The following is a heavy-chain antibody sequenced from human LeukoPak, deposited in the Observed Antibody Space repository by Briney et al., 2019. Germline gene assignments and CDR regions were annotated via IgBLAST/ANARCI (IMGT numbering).Heavy chain of an antibody. CDR2: IYYSGST. V-gene: IGHV4-59*01. CDR3: ARVSGCSGGSCYSPSYYYYYYMDV. CDR1: GGSISSYY. Sequence: PSETLSLTCTVSGGSISSYYWSWVRQPPGKGLEWIGYIYYSGSTNYNPSLKSRVTISADTSKNQFSLRLSSVTAADTAVYYCARVSGCSGGSCYSPSYYYYYYMDVWGKGTTVTVSS. D-gene: IGHD2-15*01. J-gene: IGHJ6*03.